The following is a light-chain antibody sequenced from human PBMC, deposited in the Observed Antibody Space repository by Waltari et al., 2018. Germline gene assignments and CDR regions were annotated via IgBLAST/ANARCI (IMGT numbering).Light chain of an antibody. J-gene: IGKJ1*01. Sequence: IMLTQSPGTLSLSPGERATLSCRASQSISRYLSWYQQKPCQAPRLLIDGASTMATGIPDRFSGSGSGTDFSLTISGLEPEDSAVYYCQHHFRLPATFGQGTKVEIK. CDR1: QSISRY. CDR3: QHHFRLPAT. V-gene: IGKV3-20*01. CDR2: GAS.